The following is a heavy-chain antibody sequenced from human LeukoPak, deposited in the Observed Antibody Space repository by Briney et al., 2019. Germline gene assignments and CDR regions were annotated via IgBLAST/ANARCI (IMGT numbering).Heavy chain of an antibody. Sequence: SGPALVKPTQTSTLTCAFSGLSLSTSGMCVSWIRQPPGKALEWLARIDWDDDKYYSTSLKTRLTISKDTSKNQVVLTMTNMDLLHTGTHLRALTDYYGRSGYTRIYFDYWGQGTLVTVSS. D-gene: IGHD3-22*01. CDR3: ALTDYYGRSGYTRIYFDY. CDR1: GLSLSTSGMC. V-gene: IGHV2-70*11. CDR2: IDWDDDK. J-gene: IGHJ4*02.